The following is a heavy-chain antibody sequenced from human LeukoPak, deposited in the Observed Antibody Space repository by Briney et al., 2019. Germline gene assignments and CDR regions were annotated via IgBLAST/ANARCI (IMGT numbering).Heavy chain of an antibody. CDR1: GFSFSSYW. Sequence: GGSLRLSCAASGFSFSSYWMSWVRQAPGKGLEWVANIKEDGSEKKYVDSVKGRFTISRDNSKNTLYLQMNSLRAEDTAVYYCAREKGYGSGSYDYYGMDVWGKGTTVTVSS. D-gene: IGHD3-10*01. CDR2: IKEDGSEK. V-gene: IGHV3-7*03. CDR3: AREKGYGSGSYDYYGMDV. J-gene: IGHJ6*04.